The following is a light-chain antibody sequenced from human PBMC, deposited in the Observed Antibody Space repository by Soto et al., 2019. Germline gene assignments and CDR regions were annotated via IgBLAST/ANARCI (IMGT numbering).Light chain of an antibody. CDR3: QKYNSAPRT. Sequence: DIQMTQSPSSLSASVGDRVTITCRASQGISIYFAWYQQKPGKVPKLLIYAASTLQSGVPSRFSGSGSGTDFTLTISSLQPEDVATYYCQKYNSAPRTFGQGTKVDIK. J-gene: IGKJ1*01. CDR1: QGISIY. CDR2: AAS. V-gene: IGKV1-27*01.